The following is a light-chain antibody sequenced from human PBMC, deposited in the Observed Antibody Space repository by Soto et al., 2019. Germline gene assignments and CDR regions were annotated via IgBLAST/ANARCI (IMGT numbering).Light chain of an antibody. CDR3: QQYNNWPRT. J-gene: IGKJ1*01. CDR2: GAS. Sequence: EIVMTQSPATLSVSPGERATLSCRASQSVSSNLAWYQQKPGQAPRLLIYGASTRDTGIPARFSGSGSGTDFTLTISSLQSEDFAAYYCQQYNNWPRTFGQGTKVEIK. V-gene: IGKV3-15*01. CDR1: QSVSSN.